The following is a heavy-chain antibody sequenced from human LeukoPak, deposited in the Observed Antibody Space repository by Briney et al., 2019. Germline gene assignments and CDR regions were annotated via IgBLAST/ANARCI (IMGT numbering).Heavy chain of an antibody. Sequence: GGSLRLSCAASGFRFSSYAMSWVRQAPGKGLEWVTAISGSGTATYYADSVKGRFTISRDNSKNTLYLQMNNLRAEDTAVYYCAKDGAWLRFDDWGQGILVTVSS. CDR2: ISGSGTAT. CDR1: GFRFSSYA. J-gene: IGHJ4*02. CDR3: AKDGAWLRFDD. V-gene: IGHV3-23*01. D-gene: IGHD5-12*01.